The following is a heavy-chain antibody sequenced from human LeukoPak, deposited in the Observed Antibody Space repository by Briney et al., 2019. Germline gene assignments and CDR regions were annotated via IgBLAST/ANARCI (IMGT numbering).Heavy chain of an antibody. CDR1: GFTFTSYW. Sequence: GGSLRLSCAASGFTFTSYWMTWLRQAPGKGLEWVANIKQDGSEKYYVDSLKGRFTISRDNAKNSLYLQMNSLRAEDTAVYYCARVRGYCSGGSCFPFDSWGQGTLATVSS. CDR2: IKQDGSEK. CDR3: ARVRGYCSGGSCFPFDS. J-gene: IGHJ4*02. V-gene: IGHV3-7*01. D-gene: IGHD2-15*01.